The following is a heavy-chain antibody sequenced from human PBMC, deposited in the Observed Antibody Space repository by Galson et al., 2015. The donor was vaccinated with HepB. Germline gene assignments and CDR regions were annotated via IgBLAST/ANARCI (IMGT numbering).Heavy chain of an antibody. CDR3: ARTKPVATTKKSRGYYMDV. Sequence: TLSLTCTVSGGSISSGGYYWSWIRQHPGKGLEWIGYIYYSGSTYYNPSLKSRVTISVDTSKNQFSLKLSSVTAADTAVYYCARTKPVATTKKSRGYYMDVWGKGTTVTVSS. V-gene: IGHV4-31*03. J-gene: IGHJ6*03. CDR2: IYYSGST. CDR1: GGSISSGGYY. D-gene: IGHD4-11*01.